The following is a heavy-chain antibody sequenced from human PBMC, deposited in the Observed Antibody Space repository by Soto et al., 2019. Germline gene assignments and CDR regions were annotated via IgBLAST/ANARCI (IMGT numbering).Heavy chain of an antibody. Sequence: GGSLSLSCASSGFTFSSYGMHWVRQAPGKGLEWVAVIWQDGSNKYYADCVKGRFTISRDNSKNTLYLQMNSLRAEDTAVYYCARDLLSPEGYCSGGSCYPPYYYGMDVWGQGTTVTVSS. D-gene: IGHD2-15*01. V-gene: IGHV3-33*01. CDR3: ARDLLSPEGYCSGGSCYPPYYYGMDV. CDR1: GFTFSSYG. CDR2: IWQDGSNK. J-gene: IGHJ6*02.